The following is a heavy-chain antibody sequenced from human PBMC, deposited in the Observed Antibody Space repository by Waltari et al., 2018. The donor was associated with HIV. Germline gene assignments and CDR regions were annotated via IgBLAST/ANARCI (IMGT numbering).Heavy chain of an antibody. CDR3: ARDPYSSSSLRGYNWFDD. Sequence: QVQILQSGPEVVRPSETLSLTCAVSGFSIKNGYYWAWIRQPPGKGLEWIGYIHHRGATYYNPSLQSRAIISLDNSKNQFSLKLTSVTAADTAVYYCARDPYSSSSLRGYNWFDDWGQGTLVTVSS. D-gene: IGHD6-6*01. V-gene: IGHV4-38-2*02. CDR1: GFSIKNGYY. J-gene: IGHJ5*02. CDR2: IHHRGAT.